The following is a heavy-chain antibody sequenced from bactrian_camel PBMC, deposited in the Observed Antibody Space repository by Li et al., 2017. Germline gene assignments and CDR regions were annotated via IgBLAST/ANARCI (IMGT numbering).Heavy chain of an antibody. V-gene: IGHV3S53*01. CDR2: VDNAGST. D-gene: IGHD6*01. Sequence: HVQLVESGGGSVQAGGSLRLSCAASRYGYCRLDMSWYRQAPGKEREFVSGVDNAGSTRYADSVEGRFTISQGNAKNTVYLQMNSLKPEDTAMYYCKVQTADGTWCAKRMYWGQGTQVTVS. CDR3: KVQTADGTWCAKRMY. J-gene: IGHJ4*01. CDR1: RYGYCRLD.